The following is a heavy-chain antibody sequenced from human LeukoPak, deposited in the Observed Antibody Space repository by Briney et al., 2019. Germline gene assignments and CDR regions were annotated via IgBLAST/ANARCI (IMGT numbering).Heavy chain of an antibody. CDR3: ARDRPGIAVAGDAFDI. V-gene: IGHV4-59*01. CDR1: GGSISSYY. J-gene: IGHJ3*02. D-gene: IGHD6-19*01. Sequence: PSQTLSLTCTVSGGSISSYYWSWIRQPSGKGQEWIGYIYNRGSNNNYNPSLKSRVTISVDMSKNQFSLKLRSVTAADTAVYFCARDRPGIAVAGDAFDIWGRGTMVTVSS. CDR2: IYNRGSNN.